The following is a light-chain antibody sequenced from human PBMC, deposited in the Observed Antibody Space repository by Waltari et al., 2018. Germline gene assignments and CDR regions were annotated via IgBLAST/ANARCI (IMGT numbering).Light chain of an antibody. CDR3: GAWDDSLNSPV. Sequence: QSVLTQPPSASGTPGQRVTISCSGSSSNIGSNTVTWYQQLPGTAPKLLMYSNSQRPSVVPDRFSGSKSGTSASLAISGLQSEDEADYYCGAWDDSLNSPVFGGGTKLTVL. CDR1: SSNIGSNT. V-gene: IGLV1-44*01. J-gene: IGLJ3*02. CDR2: SNS.